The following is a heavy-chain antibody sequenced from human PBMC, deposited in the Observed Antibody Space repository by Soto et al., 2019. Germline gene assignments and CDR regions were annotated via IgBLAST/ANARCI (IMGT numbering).Heavy chain of an antibody. D-gene: IGHD2-21*01. CDR2: VYHNGGA. CDR1: GVSIHNSHSF. J-gene: IGHJ5*01. V-gene: IGHV4-39*01. CDR3: GRVVEGATRHTDPDS. Sequence: LSLTCTVSGVSIHNSHSFWAWIRQPPGKGLQFIASVYHNGGAHYNSSLKSRVTISVDTANDQVSLRMRSLTAADTAFYYCGRVVEGATRHTDPDSWGQGILVTVSS.